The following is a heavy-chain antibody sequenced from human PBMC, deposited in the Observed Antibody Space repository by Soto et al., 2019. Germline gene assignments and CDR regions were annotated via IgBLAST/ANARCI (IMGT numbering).Heavy chain of an antibody. CDR3: ARDFYYHGSGTMGGYFDY. CDR2: IYSGGST. CDR1: GVTVSSNY. V-gene: IGHV3-66*01. Sequence: EVQLVESGGGLVQPGGSLRLSCAASGVTVSSNYMSWVRQAPGKGLEWVSVIYSGGSTYYADSVKGRFTISRGNSKDTLYLQMNSLRAGATAVYYCARDFYYHGSGTMGGYFDYWGQGTLVTVSS. J-gene: IGHJ4*02. D-gene: IGHD3-10*01.